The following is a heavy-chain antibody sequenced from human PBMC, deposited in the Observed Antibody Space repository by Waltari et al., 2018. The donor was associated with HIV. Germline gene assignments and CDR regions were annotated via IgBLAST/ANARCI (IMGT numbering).Heavy chain of an antibody. CDR1: GGSFSGYY. Sequence: QVQLQQWGAGLLKPSETLSLTCAVYGGSFSGYYWSWIRQPPGKGLEWIGEINHSGSTNYNPSLQSRVTISVDTYKNQFSLKLSSVTAADTAVYYCARGGDYYGSGSYYKLDYWGQGTLVTVSS. V-gene: IGHV4-34*01. J-gene: IGHJ4*02. CDR3: ARGGDYYGSGSYYKLDY. CDR2: INHSGST. D-gene: IGHD3-10*01.